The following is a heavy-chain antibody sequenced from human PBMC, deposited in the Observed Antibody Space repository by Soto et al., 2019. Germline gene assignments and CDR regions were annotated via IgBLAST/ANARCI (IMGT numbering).Heavy chain of an antibody. Sequence: PGGSLRLSCEASGFTFSSYAMHWVRQAPGKGLEWVAVILYDGRNKYYADSVKGRFTISRDNSKNTLYLQMNSLRAEDTAVFFCASLQGPFDYYYGLGVWAQGPLVTVPS. CDR2: ILYDGRNK. CDR3: ASLQGPFDYYYGLGV. CDR1: GFTFSSYA. V-gene: IGHV3-30*04. J-gene: IGHJ6*01.